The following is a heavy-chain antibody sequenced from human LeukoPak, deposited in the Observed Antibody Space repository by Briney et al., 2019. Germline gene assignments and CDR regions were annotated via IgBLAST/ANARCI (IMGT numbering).Heavy chain of an antibody. Sequence: GGSLRLSCAASGFTFSTYNMNWVRQTPGKGLEWVSSITSTSTYIYYADSVKGRFTISRDNAKNSLYLQMNSLRAEDTAVYYCARTYYYDSSGYPQIYWGQGTLVTVSS. J-gene: IGHJ4*02. CDR1: GFTFSTYN. D-gene: IGHD3-22*01. V-gene: IGHV3-21*04. CDR3: ARTYYYDSSGYPQIY. CDR2: ITSTSTYI.